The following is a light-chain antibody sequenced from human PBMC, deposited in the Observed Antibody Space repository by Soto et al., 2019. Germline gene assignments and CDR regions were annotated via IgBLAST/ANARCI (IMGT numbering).Light chain of an antibody. CDR1: NIGIKT. CDR3: QVLDSGSDHGG. J-gene: IGLJ2*01. CDR2: DDS. Sequence: SYELTQPPSVSVAPGQTARITCGGNNIGIKTVHWYHQKPGQAPVLVVYDDSDRPSGIPERFSGSNSGNTATLTISRVEAGDEADYYWQVLDSGSDHGGFGGGTKLTVL. V-gene: IGLV3-21*02.